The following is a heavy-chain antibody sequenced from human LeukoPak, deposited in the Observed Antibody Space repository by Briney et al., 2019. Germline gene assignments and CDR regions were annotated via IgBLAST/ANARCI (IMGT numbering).Heavy chain of an antibody. CDR2: IYYSGST. CDR3: ARGNSPDSWYFDL. CDR1: GGSISSYY. J-gene: IGHJ2*01. Sequence: PSETLSLTCTVSGGSISSYYWSWIRQPPGKGLEWIGYIYYSGSTNYNPSLKSRVTISVDTSKNQFSLKLSSVTAADTAVYYCARGNSPDSWYFDLWGRGTLVTVSS. D-gene: IGHD2/OR15-2a*01. V-gene: IGHV4-59*01.